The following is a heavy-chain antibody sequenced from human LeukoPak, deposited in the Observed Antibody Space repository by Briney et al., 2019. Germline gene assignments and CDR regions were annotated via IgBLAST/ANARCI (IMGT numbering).Heavy chain of an antibody. CDR2: IYGSGNT. CDR3: ARETSLAGFASGLGFNY. CDR1: GGSISSYY. D-gene: IGHD6-19*01. J-gene: IGHJ4*02. Sequence: SETLSLTCTVSGGSISSYYWSWIRQPPGKGLEWIGYIYGSGNTNYNPSLKSRVTMSIDTSKNQFSLMLTSVTAADTATYYCARETSLAGFASGLGFNYWGQGILVTVSS. V-gene: IGHV4-59*01.